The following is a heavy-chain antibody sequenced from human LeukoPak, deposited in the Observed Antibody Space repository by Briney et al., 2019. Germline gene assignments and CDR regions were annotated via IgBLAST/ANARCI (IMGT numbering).Heavy chain of an antibody. Sequence: SVKVSCKASGGFSNYAINWVRQAPGQGLEWMGRIIPILNTANSAEKFQGRVTITADKFTNTAYMELSSLRSEDTAIYYCARAHSGYDVKYFAYWGQGTLVSVSS. J-gene: IGHJ4*02. CDR1: GGFSNYA. CDR3: ARAHSGYDVKYFAY. V-gene: IGHV1-69*04. D-gene: IGHD5-12*01. CDR2: IIPILNTA.